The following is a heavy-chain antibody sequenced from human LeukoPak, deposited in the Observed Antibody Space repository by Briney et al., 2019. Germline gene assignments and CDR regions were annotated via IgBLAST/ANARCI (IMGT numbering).Heavy chain of an antibody. J-gene: IGHJ4*02. V-gene: IGHV3-53*01. Sequence: GGSLRLSCAASGFTVSSNYMSWVRQAPGKGLEWVSIIYSGGSTYYADSVKGRFTISRDNSKNTLYLQMNSLRAEDTAVYYCAKDRITMVRGVSADWGQGTLVTVSS. CDR2: IYSGGST. CDR3: AKDRITMVRGVSAD. CDR1: GFTVSSNY. D-gene: IGHD3-10*01.